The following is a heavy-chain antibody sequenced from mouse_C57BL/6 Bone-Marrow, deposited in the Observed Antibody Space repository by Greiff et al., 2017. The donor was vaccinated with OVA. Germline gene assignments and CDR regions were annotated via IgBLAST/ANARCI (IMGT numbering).Heavy chain of an antibody. D-gene: IGHD1-1*02. CDR3: ARARLGRYYEG. V-gene: IGHV1-31*01. CDR1: GYSFTGYY. J-gene: IGHJ2*01. Sequence: VQLQQPGPELVKPGASVKISCKASGYSFTGYYMHWVKQSHGNILDWIGYIYPYNGVSSYNQKFKGKATLTVDKSSTTAYMELSSLTSEDSAVCYYARARLGRYYEGWGQVATLTVAS. CDR2: IYPYNGVS.